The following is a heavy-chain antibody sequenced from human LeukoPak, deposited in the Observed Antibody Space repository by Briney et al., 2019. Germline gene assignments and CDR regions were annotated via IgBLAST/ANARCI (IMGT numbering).Heavy chain of an antibody. V-gene: IGHV1-46*01. J-gene: IGHJ4*02. CDR2: INPSGGST. Sequence: ASVKVSCKAPGYTFTSYYMHWVRQAPGQGLEWMGIINPSGGSTSYAQKFQGRVTMTRDTSTSTVYMELSSLRSEDTAVYYCAREAGYYDSSGYPDYWGQGTLVTVSS. CDR3: AREAGYYDSSGYPDY. CDR1: GYTFTSYY. D-gene: IGHD3-22*01.